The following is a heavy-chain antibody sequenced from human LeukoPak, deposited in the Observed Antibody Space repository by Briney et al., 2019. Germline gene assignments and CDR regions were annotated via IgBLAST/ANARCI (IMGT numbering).Heavy chain of an antibody. J-gene: IGHJ6*03. CDR3: ARGSRDGYWFENYYYYYMDV. V-gene: IGHV4-59*01. Sequence: SETLSLTCTVSGGSISSYYWSWIRQPPGKRLEWIGYIYYSGSTNYNPPLKSRVTISVDTSKNQFSLKLSSVTAADTAVYYCARGSRDGYWFENYYYYYMDVWGKGTTVTISS. CDR1: GGSISSYY. D-gene: IGHD5-24*01. CDR2: IYYSGST.